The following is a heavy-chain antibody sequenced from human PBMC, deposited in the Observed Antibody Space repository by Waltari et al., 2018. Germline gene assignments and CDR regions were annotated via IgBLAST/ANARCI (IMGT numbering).Heavy chain of an antibody. CDR2: SSGSGCST. V-gene: IGHV3-23*04. CDR3: AKDHRRPVDYYYYYGMDV. Sequence: VQLVQSGPEVKKPGASVKVSCKASGYTFTSYYMHWVRQAPGKGLEWVSASSGSGCSTYDADSVKSRFTNSRDNSKNTLYLQMNSLRAEDTAVYYCAKDHRRPVDYYYYYGMDVWGQGTTVTVSS. J-gene: IGHJ6*02. CDR1: GYTFTSYY. D-gene: IGHD2-2*01.